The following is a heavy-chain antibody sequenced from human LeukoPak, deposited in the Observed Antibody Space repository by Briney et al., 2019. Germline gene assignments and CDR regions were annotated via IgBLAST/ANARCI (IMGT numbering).Heavy chain of an antibody. CDR3: ARDKGSQYYYDSSGYYPADY. D-gene: IGHD3-22*01. V-gene: IGHV1-2*02. CDR1: GYTFTDYY. J-gene: IGHJ4*02. Sequence: ASVKVSCKASGYTFTDYYMHWVRQAPGQGLEWMGWINPNSGGTHYAQKFQGRVTMTRDTSISTAFMELSRLRSDDTAVYYCARDKGSQYYYDSSGYYPADYWGQGTLVTVSS. CDR2: INPNSGGT.